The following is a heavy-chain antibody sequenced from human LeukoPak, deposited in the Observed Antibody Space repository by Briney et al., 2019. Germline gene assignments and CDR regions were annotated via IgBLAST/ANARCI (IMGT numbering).Heavy chain of an antibody. V-gene: IGHV4-59*01. J-gene: IGHJ5*02. CDR3: ARQGEYCSSTSCYYNWFDP. CDR1: GGSISSYY. CDR2: IYYSGST. D-gene: IGHD2-2*01. Sequence: SETLSLTCTVSGGSISSYYWSWFRQPPGKGLEWIGYIYYSGSTNYNPSLKSRVTISVDTSKNQFSLKLSSVTAADTAVYYCARQGEYCSSTSCYYNWFDPWGQGTLVTVSS.